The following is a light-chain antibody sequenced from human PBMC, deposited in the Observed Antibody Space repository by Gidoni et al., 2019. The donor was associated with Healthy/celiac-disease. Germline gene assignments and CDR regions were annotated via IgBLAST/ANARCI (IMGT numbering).Light chain of an antibody. J-gene: IGKJ1*01. CDR2: AAS. Sequence: DLQMTQSPSSLSASVGDRVTITCRASQSISSYLNWYQQKPGKAPKLLIYAASSLQSGVPSRFSGSGSGTDFTLTISSLQPEDFATYYCQQSYSTPPEFXQXTKVEIK. CDR3: QQSYSTPPE. V-gene: IGKV1-39*01. CDR1: QSISSY.